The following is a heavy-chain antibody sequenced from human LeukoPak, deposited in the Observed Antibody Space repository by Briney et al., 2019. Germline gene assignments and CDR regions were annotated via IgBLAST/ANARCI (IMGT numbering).Heavy chain of an antibody. CDR1: GFSISSYY. Sequence: SETLSLTCTVSGFSISSYYWSWIRQPPGKGLEWIGYIYYSGSTNYNPSLESRVTISVDTSKNQFSLKLSSVTAADTAVYYCAREYYLGDYYFDYWGQGTLVTVSS. D-gene: IGHD2-8*01. V-gene: IGHV4-59*01. CDR2: IYYSGST. CDR3: AREYYLGDYYFDY. J-gene: IGHJ4*02.